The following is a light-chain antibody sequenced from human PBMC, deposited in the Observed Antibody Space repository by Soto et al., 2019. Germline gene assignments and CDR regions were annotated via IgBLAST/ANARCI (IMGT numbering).Light chain of an antibody. V-gene: IGLV1-44*01. Sequence: QSVLTQPPSASGTPGQRVTISCSGSSSNIGRNAVNWYQQLPGTVPKLLIYGNYQRPSGVPDRFSGSESATSASLAISGLQSEDEADYYCSSYTVGSTLYVFGTGTKLTVL. J-gene: IGLJ1*01. CDR3: SSYTVGSTLYV. CDR2: GNY. CDR1: SSNIGRNA.